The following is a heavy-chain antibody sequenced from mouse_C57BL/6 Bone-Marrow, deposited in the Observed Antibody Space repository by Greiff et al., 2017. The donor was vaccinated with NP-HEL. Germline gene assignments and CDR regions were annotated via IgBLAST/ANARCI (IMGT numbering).Heavy chain of an antibody. CDR3: ARLGYGSS. J-gene: IGHJ3*01. CDR2: INPSNGGT. D-gene: IGHD1-1*01. V-gene: IGHV1-53*01. CDR1: GNTFTTYW. Sequence: QVQLQQPGTELVNLGPPGKLSCKASGNTFTTYWLHGVKRGLGQGFEWMGNINPSNGGTNYNEKFKSKATLTVDKSSSTAYMQLSSLTSEDSAVYYCARLGYGSSWGQGTLVTVSA.